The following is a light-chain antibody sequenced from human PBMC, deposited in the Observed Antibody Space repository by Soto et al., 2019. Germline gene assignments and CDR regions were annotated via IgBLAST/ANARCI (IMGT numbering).Light chain of an antibody. V-gene: IGKV3-20*01. Sequence: IVLTHAPGTLSFSGSERSTLSCRASQSFNSIYLAWYQQKPGQAPRLLIYGASSRATGIPDRFSGSGSGTDFTLTISRLEPEDFAVYYCHQYDSWTFGQGAKVDIK. CDR2: GAS. CDR1: QSFNSIY. CDR3: HQYDSWT. J-gene: IGKJ1*01.